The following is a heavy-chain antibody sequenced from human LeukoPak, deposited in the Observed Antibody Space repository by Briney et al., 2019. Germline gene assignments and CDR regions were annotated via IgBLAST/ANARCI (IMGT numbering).Heavy chain of an antibody. D-gene: IGHD3-22*01. CDR1: GFTFSTYA. V-gene: IGHV3-23*01. CDR2: ISSSGDRT. J-gene: IGHJ4*02. CDR3: AKDRPNYHESNGHYYRPNGDY. Sequence: GGSLRLSCAASGFTFSTYAMSWVRQAPGKGVEWVSRISSSGDRTFYAYSVKDRFTISRDNSENTLYLQMSRLRAEDTAVYYCAKDRPNYHESNGHYYRPNGDYWGQGTLVTVSS.